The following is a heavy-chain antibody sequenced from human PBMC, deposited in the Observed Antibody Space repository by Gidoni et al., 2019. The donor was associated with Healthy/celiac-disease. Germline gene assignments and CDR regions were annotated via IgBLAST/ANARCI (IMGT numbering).Heavy chain of an antibody. CDR2: IYYSGST. J-gene: IGHJ4*02. Sequence: QLQLQESGPGLVKPLETLSLTCTVSGGSISSSSYYWGWIRQPPGKGLEWIGSIYYSGSTYYNPSLKSRVTISVDTSKNQFSLKLSSVTAADTAVYYCARPSFTTLIDYWGQGTLVTVSS. CDR1: GGSISSSSYY. CDR3: ARPSFTTLIDY. D-gene: IGHD3-3*01. V-gene: IGHV4-39*01.